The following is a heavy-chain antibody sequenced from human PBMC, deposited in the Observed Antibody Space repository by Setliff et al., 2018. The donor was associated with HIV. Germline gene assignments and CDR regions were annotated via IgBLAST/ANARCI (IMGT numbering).Heavy chain of an antibody. Sequence: SVKVSCKASGGTFSSYAISWVRQAPGQGLEWMGGINPILGIKKYAQKFQGRVTITADKSTSTAYMELSSLRSEDTAVYYCARGATYYYDSSGYYSLLADASDIWGQGTMVT. V-gene: IGHV1-69*10. CDR1: GGTFSSYA. J-gene: IGHJ3*02. CDR2: INPILGIK. CDR3: ARGATYYYDSSGYYSLLADASDI. D-gene: IGHD3-22*01.